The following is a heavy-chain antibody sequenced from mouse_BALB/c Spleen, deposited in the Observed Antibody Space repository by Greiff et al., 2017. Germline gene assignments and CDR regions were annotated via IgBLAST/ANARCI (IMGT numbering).Heavy chain of an antibody. CDR2: ISSGGSYT. CDR1: GFTFSSYA. Sequence: EVKLVESGGGLVKPGGSLKLSCAASGFTFSSYAMSWVRQTPEKRLEWVATISSGGSYTYYPDSVKGRFTISRDNAKNTLYLQMSSLRSEDTAMYYCARRGDYGSSYWFAYWGQGTLVTVSA. D-gene: IGHD1-1*01. J-gene: IGHJ3*01. CDR3: ARRGDYGSSYWFAY. V-gene: IGHV5-9-3*01.